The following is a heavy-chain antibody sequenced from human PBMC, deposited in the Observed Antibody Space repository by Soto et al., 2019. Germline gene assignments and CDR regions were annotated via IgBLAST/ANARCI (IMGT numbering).Heavy chain of an antibody. CDR1: GGTFSSYA. V-gene: IGHV1-69*13. J-gene: IGHJ6*02. CDR3: ARDRGLGYCSGGSCYNYYYGMDV. Sequence: ASVKVSCKASGGTFSSYAISWVRQAPGQGLEWMGGIIPIFGTANYAQKFQGRVTITADESTSTAYMELSSLRSEDTAVYYCARDRGLGYCSGGSCYNYYYGMDVWGQGTTVTVSS. CDR2: IIPIFGTA. D-gene: IGHD2-15*01.